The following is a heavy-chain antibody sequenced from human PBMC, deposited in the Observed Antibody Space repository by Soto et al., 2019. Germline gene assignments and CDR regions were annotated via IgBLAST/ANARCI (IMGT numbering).Heavy chain of an antibody. CDR2: ISGSGGST. J-gene: IGHJ4*02. D-gene: IGHD5-18*01. CDR3: AKDRRRATAMALDY. V-gene: IGHV3-23*01. CDR1: GFTFRSYA. Sequence: GGSLRLSCAASGFTFRSYAMSWVRQAPGKGLEWVSAISGSGGSTYYADSVKGRFTISRDNSKNTLYLQMNSLRAEDTAVYYCAKDRRRATAMALDYWGQGTLVTVSS.